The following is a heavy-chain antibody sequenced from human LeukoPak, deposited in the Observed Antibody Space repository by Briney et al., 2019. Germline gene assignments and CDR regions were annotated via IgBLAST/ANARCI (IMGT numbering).Heavy chain of an antibody. J-gene: IGHJ3*02. CDR2: MNPNSGNT. CDR3: ARVGSFWSGYYGYHDAFDI. D-gene: IGHD3-3*01. Sequence: ASVKVSCKASGYTFTGYYMHWVRQATGQGLEWMGWMNPNSGNTGYAQKFQGRVTMTRNTSISTAYMELSSLRSEDTAVYYCARVGSFWSGYYGYHDAFDIWGQGTMVTVSS. V-gene: IGHV1-8*02. CDR1: GYTFTGYY.